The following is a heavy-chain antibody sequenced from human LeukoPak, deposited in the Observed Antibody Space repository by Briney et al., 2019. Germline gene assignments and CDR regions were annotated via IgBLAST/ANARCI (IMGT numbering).Heavy chain of an antibody. CDR3: ARAGWFGESLDY. J-gene: IGHJ4*02. D-gene: IGHD3-10*01. CDR1: GFTFSSYS. Sequence: GGSLRLSCAASGFTFSSYSMNWVRQAPGKGLEWVSYISSSGSTIYYADSVKGRFTISRDSAKNSLYLQMNSLRAEDTAVYYCARAGWFGESLDYWGQGTLVTVSS. CDR2: ISSSGSTI. V-gene: IGHV3-48*04.